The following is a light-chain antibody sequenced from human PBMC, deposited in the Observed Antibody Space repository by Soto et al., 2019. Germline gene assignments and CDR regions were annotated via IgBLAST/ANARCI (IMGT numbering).Light chain of an antibody. Sequence: QSVLTQPASVSGSPGQSITISCTGTSSDVGGYNFVSWYQQHPGKAPKLMIYEVTDRPSGVSNRFSGSKSGSTASLTISGLQAEDDADYYCSSYTSRNTLAFGGGTKLTVL. J-gene: IGLJ2*01. CDR1: SSDVGGYNF. CDR2: EVT. CDR3: SSYTSRNTLA. V-gene: IGLV2-14*01.